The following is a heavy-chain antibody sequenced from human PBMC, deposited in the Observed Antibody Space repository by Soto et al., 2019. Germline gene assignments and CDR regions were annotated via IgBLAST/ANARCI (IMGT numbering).Heavy chain of an antibody. D-gene: IGHD3-22*01. CDR3: FGWLGSNWLDP. V-gene: IGHV4-34*01. Sequence: QVQPQQWGTGLLKPSETLSLTCAVYGGSFSTYYWNWIRQPPGKGLEWIGEINHSGNTQYNPSLKSRVTMSLDTSKTQFSLKLTSVTAADTAVYSCFGWLGSNWLDPWGQGTLVTVSS. J-gene: IGHJ5*02. CDR2: INHSGNT. CDR1: GGSFSTYY.